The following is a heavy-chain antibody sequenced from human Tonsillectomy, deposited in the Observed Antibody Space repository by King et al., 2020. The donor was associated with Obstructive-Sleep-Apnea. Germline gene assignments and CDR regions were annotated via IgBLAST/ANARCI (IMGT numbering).Heavy chain of an antibody. V-gene: IGHV4-59*01. J-gene: IGHJ2*01. CDR1: NGSISSYY. CDR2: IYYSGST. Sequence: VQLQESGPGLVKPSETLSLTCTVSNGSISSYYWSWIRQPPGKGLEWIGYIYYSGSTKYNPSLKSRATLSVDPSKNQFSLKLNSVTAADTAVYYCAREQGVGALTGLGYFDLWGRGTLVTVSS. D-gene: IGHD7-27*01. CDR3: AREQGVGALTGLGYFDL.